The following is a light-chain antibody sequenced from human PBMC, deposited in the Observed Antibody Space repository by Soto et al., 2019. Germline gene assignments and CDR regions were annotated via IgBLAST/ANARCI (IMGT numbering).Light chain of an antibody. CDR2: EVS. CDR3: SSYPGTIAFLI. V-gene: IGLV2-8*01. CDR1: SSDVGAYNY. J-gene: IGLJ2*01. Sequence: QSALTQPPSASGSPGQSVTISCTGTSSDVGAYNYVSWYQQHPGKAPKLMIFEVSKRPSGVPDRFSGSKSGYTASLTVSGLHADDDADYFCSSYPGTIAFLIFGGGTNLTVL.